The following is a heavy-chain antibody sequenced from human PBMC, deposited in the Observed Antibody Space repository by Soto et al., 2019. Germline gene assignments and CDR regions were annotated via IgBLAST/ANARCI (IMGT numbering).Heavy chain of an antibody. D-gene: IGHD3-10*01. J-gene: IGHJ6*02. CDR3: ARASGSPMDV. Sequence: QEQLQQSGPGLVKSSQTLSLTCAISGDSVSSDNAAWNWIRQSPSRGLEWLGRTYYRSKWYNDYAVSVKSRITINTNTSRNQFSLQLNSVTPEDTAVYYCARASGSPMDVWGPGTTVTVSS. CDR1: GDSVSSDNAA. V-gene: IGHV6-1*01. CDR2: TYYRSKWYN.